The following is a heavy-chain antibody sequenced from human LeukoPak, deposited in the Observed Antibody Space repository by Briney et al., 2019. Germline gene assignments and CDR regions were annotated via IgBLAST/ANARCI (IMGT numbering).Heavy chain of an antibody. J-gene: IGHJ4*02. D-gene: IGHD1-14*01. CDR1: GYTFTIYY. Sequence: ASVTLSFTASGYTFTIYYMHWVRQAPGQGLEWMGIINPSGGSTSYAQKFQGRVTMTRDMSTSTVYMELSSLRSEDTAVYYCARSPELSYWGQGTLVTVSS. V-gene: IGHV1-46*01. CDR3: ARSPELSY. CDR2: INPSGGST.